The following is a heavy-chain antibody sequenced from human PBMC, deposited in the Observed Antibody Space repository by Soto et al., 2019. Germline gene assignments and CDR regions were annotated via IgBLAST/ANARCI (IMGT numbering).Heavy chain of an antibody. CDR3: ARGNSSSSNAFDI. V-gene: IGHV1-2*02. CDR2: INPNSGGT. CDR1: GYTFTGYY. Sequence: ASVKVSCKASGYTFTGYYMHWVRQAPGQGLEWMGWINPNSGGTNYAQKFQGRVTMTRDTSISTAYMELSRLRSDDTAVYYCARGNSSSSNAFDIWGQGTMVTVSS. D-gene: IGHD6-6*01. J-gene: IGHJ3*02.